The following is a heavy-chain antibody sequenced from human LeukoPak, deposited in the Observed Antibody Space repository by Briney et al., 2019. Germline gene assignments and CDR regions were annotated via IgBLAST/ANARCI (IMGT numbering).Heavy chain of an antibody. V-gene: IGHV3-74*01. CDR3: VRDRAVSPFPPDAFDM. Sequence: PGGSLRLSCAASGFTFSNYWMHWVRQAPGKGLVWASRINSDGRSTKYADSVKGRFTISRDNAKNTLYLQMNSLRAEDTAVYYCVRDRAVSPFPPDAFDMWGQGTMVTVAS. D-gene: IGHD4-17*01. CDR1: GFTFSNYW. J-gene: IGHJ3*02. CDR2: INSDGRST.